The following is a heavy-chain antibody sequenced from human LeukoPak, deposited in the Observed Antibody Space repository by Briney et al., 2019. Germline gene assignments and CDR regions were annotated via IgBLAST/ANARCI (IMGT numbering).Heavy chain of an antibody. CDR2: INPYSGDT. CDR1: GYTFTGYH. V-gene: IGHV1-2*06. D-gene: IGHD6-13*01. J-gene: IGHJ4*02. CDR3: ARDQGSLTRSWYTGY. Sequence: ASVKVSCKASGYTFTGYHIHWVRQAPGQGLERMGRINPYSGDTNFAQKFQGRVTMTRDTSITTAYMDLSSLTPDDTAVYFCARDQGSLTRSWYTGYWGQGTQVTASS.